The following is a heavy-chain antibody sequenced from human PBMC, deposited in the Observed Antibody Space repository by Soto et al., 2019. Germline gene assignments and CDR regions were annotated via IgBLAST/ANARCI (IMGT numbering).Heavy chain of an antibody. CDR1: GFTFSSYG. J-gene: IGHJ6*02. V-gene: IGHV3-33*01. CDR3: ARRMRSSSWYRAVANYYYGMDV. Sequence: PGGSLRLSCAASGFTFSSYGMHWVRQAPGKGLEWVAVIWYDGSNKYYADSVKGRFTISRDNSKNTLYLQMNSLRAEDTAVYYCARRMRSSSWYRAVANYYYGMDVWGQGTTVTVSS. CDR2: IWYDGSNK. D-gene: IGHD6-13*01.